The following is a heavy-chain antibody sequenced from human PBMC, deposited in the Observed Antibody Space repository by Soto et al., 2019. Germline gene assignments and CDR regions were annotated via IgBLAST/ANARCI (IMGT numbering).Heavy chain of an antibody. CDR3: AKGGHYYYDSSGYYPAGDY. CDR1: GFTFSSYA. CDR2: ISGSGGST. Sequence: GGALRLSCAASGFTFSSYAMSWVRQAPGKGLEWVSAISGSGGSTYYADSVKGRFTISRDNSKNTLYLQMDSLRAEDTAVYYCAKGGHYYYDSSGYYPAGDYWGQGTLVTVSS. V-gene: IGHV3-23*01. D-gene: IGHD3-22*01. J-gene: IGHJ4*02.